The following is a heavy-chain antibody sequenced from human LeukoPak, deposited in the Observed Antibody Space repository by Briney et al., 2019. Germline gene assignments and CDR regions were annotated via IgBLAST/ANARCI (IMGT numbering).Heavy chain of an antibody. CDR2: IYYTGST. J-gene: IGHJ4*02. CDR3: ARDGGTSSGYYLNV. D-gene: IGHD3-22*01. Sequence: TSETLSLTCTVSGGSISSGGYYWSWIRQHPGKGLEWIGHIYYTGSTYYNPSLQSRMTMSVYTSKNQFSLKLSSVTAADTAVYYCARDGGTSSGYYLNVWGQGTLVTVSS. CDR1: GGSISSGGYY. V-gene: IGHV4-31*03.